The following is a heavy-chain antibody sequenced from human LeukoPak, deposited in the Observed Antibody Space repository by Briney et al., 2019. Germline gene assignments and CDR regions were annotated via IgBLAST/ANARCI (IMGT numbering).Heavy chain of an antibody. D-gene: IGHD2-15*01. Sequence: ASVKVSCKASGGTFSSYAISWVRQAPGQGLEWMGWINPNSGGTNYAQKFQGRVTMTRDTSISTAYMELSRLRSDDTAVYYCARVAVVAATGYYYYYMDVWGKGTTVTVSS. J-gene: IGHJ6*03. CDR2: INPNSGGT. CDR1: GGTFSSYA. V-gene: IGHV1-2*02. CDR3: ARVAVVAATGYYYYYMDV.